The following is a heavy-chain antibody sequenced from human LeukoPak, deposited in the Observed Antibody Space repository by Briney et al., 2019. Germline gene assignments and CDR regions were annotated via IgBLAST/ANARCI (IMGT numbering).Heavy chain of an antibody. J-gene: IGHJ3*01. Sequence: SETLSLTCTVSGSSISSGGEYWSWLRHRPGKGLEWIGYVYYSGSTYYNPSLESRITMSVDTTENQFSLKLTSVTAADTAVYYCARERTAYYYDRSGFPEGAFDVWGQGTMVTVSS. V-gene: IGHV4-31*03. D-gene: IGHD3-22*01. CDR2: VYYSGST. CDR1: GSSISSGGEY. CDR3: ARERTAYYYDRSGFPEGAFDV.